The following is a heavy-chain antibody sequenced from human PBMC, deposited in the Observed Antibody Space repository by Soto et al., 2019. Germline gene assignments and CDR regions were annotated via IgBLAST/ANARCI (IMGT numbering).Heavy chain of an antibody. V-gene: IGHV4-31*02. CDR2: IYYSGSA. CDR3: ASALRSSTPSYFPDWFDP. CDR1: RGSISGGANY. Sequence: PSETLSRTCTVSRGSISGGANYWSWVRQGPGKGREWIGNIYYSGSAYYNPSLKSRLTISVDASKHSFSLTLTSVPAADTAVYYCASALRSSTPSYFPDWFDPWGQGTLVTVSS. D-gene: IGHD2-2*01. J-gene: IGHJ5*02.